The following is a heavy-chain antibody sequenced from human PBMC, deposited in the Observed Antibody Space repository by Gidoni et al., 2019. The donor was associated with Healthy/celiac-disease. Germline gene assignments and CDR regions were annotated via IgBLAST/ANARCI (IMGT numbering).Heavy chain of an antibody. CDR2: IYHRGST. CDR1: GGSISSGGYS. Sequence: QLQLQESGSGLVKPSQTLCLTCAVSGGSISSGGYSWSWIRQPPGKGLEWIGYIYHRGSTYYNPSLKSRVTISVDRSKNQFSLKLSSVTAADTAVYYCARDSSGFGWFDPWGQGTLVTVSS. CDR3: ARDSSGFGWFDP. V-gene: IGHV4-30-2*01. D-gene: IGHD3-22*01. J-gene: IGHJ5*02.